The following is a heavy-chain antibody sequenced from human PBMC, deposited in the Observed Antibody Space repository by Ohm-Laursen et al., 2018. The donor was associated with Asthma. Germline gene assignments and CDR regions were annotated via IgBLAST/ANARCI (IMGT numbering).Heavy chain of an antibody. CDR1: GYTFTGYY. CDR3: ARARGRITIFGVTENGLDY. V-gene: IGHV1-2*06. Sequence: ASVKVSCKASGYTFTGYYMHWVRQAPGQGLEWMGRINPNSGGTNYAQKFQGRVTMTRDTSISTAYMELSRLRSDDTAVYYCARARGRITIFGVTENGLDYWGQGTLVTVSS. CDR2: INPNSGGT. J-gene: IGHJ4*02. D-gene: IGHD3-3*01.